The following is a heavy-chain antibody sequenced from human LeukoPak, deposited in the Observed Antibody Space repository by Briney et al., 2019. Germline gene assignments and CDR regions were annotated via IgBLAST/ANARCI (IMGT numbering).Heavy chain of an antibody. D-gene: IGHD3-22*01. CDR2: ISGIRGST. Sequence: AGSLRLSCSASGFTFSNYAMSWVRQAPGKGLEWVSGISGIRGSTYYPASVKGRLTNTRDNSKNTLFLQMDSLRAEDPAGFYCAKVGIRISLIVVVFTTADDWYSDLWRRGTLVTVSS. CDR1: GFTFSNYA. V-gene: IGHV3-23*01. J-gene: IGHJ2*01. CDR3: AKVGIRISLIVVVFTTADDWYSDL.